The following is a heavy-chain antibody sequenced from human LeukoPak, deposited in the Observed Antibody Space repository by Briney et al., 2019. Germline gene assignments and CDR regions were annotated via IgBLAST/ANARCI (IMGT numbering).Heavy chain of an antibody. CDR3: ARQKWEENLFDP. D-gene: IGHD1-26*01. Sequence: SETLSLTCTVSGGSISSYYWSWTRQPPGKGLEWIGYIYYSGSTYYNPSLKSRVTISVDTSKSQFSLKLSSMTAADTAVYYCARQKWEENLFDPWGQGTLVTVSS. V-gene: IGHV4-59*04. CDR1: GGSISSYY. J-gene: IGHJ5*02. CDR2: IYYSGST.